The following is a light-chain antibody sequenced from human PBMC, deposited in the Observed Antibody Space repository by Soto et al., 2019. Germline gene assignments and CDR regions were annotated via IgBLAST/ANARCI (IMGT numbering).Light chain of an antibody. J-gene: IGKJ4*01. Sequence: DIQMTQSPSTLSASVGDRVAITCRASQNIGSRLAWYQQKPDEAPKLLIYDASSLESGVPLRFGGSGSGTDHTLIISSLQPDDFATYYWQQCNTPFTFGGVTKVEIK. CDR2: DAS. CDR3: QQCNTPFT. V-gene: IGKV1-5*01. CDR1: QNIGSR.